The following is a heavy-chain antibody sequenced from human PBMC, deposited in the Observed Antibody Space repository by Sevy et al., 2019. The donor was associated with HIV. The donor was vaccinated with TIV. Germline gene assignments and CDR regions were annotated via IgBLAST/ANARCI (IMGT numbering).Heavy chain of an antibody. J-gene: IGHJ3*02. D-gene: IGHD3-16*01. CDR3: ARVGWDDHVWGSFQRPDAFDI. V-gene: IGHV4-59*01. CDR2: IYYSGST. Sequence: AETLSLTCTVSGGSISSYYWSWIRQPPGKGLERIGYIYYSGSTNYNPSLKSRVTISVDTSKNQFSLKLSSVTAADTAVYSCARVGWDDHVWGSFQRPDAFDIWGQGTMVPVSS. CDR1: GGSISSYY.